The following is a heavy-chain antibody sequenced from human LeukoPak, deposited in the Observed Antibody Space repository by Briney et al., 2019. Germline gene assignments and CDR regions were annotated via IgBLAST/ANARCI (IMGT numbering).Heavy chain of an antibody. V-gene: IGHV4-59*01. CDR3: ARASITIFGVVPNAFDI. J-gene: IGHJ3*02. D-gene: IGHD3-3*01. CDR2: IYYSGST. CDR1: GGSISSYY. Sequence: SETLSLTCTVSGGSISSYYWSWIRQPPGKGLERIGYIYYSGSTNYNPSLKSRVTISVDTSKNQFSLKLSSVTAADTAVYYCARASITIFGVVPNAFDIWGQGTMVTVSS.